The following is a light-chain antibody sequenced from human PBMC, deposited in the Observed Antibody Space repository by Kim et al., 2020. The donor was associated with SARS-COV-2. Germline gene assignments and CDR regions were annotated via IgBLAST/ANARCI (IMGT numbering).Light chain of an antibody. CDR3: QQYADLIT. CDR1: QDISDY. CDR2: DAS. V-gene: IGKV1-33*01. Sequence: DIQMTQSPSSLSAFVGDRVTITCQASQDISDYLKWYQQKPGEAPKLLIHDASNLKTGVPSRFSGSGSGTDFVLTISSLQPEDLATYFCQQYADLITFGQGTRLEIK. J-gene: IGKJ5*01.